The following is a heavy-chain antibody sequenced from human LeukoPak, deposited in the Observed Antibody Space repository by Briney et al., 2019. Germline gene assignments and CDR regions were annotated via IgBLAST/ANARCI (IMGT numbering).Heavy chain of an antibody. CDR1: GDSISSNNW. D-gene: IGHD2-21*01. V-gene: IGHV4-4*02. CDR2: IYHSGST. CDR3: ARDAIYSGHRNAFDI. Sequence: SETLSLTCAVSGDSISSNNWWSWVRQPPGKGLEWIGEIYHSGSTNYNPSLKSRVTISVDKSKNQFSLKLSSVTAADTAVYYCARDAIYSGHRNAFDIWGQGTMVTVSS. J-gene: IGHJ3*02.